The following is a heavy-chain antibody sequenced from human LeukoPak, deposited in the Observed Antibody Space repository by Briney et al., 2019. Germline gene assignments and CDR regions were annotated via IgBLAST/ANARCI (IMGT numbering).Heavy chain of an antibody. V-gene: IGHV1-8*01. J-gene: IGHJ4*02. CDR1: GYTFTSCD. Sequence: ASVKVSCKASGYTFTSCDINWVRQATGQGLEWMGWMNPNSGNTGYAQKFQGRVTMTRNTSISTAYMELSSLRSEDTAVYYCARVRYYYDSSDYWGQGTLVTVSS. CDR3: ARVRYYYDSSDY. CDR2: MNPNSGNT. D-gene: IGHD3-22*01.